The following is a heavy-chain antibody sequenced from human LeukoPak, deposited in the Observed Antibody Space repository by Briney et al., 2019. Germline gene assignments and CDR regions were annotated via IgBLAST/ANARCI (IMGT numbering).Heavy chain of an antibody. D-gene: IGHD2-2*01. CDR2: INTNTGNP. CDR1: GYTFTSYA. CDR3: ARVPYCSSTSCSWGVGYYYYGMDV. V-gene: IGHV7-4-1*02. J-gene: IGHJ6*02. Sequence: GASVKVSCKDSGYTFTSYAMNWVRQAPGQGLEWMGWINTNTGNPTYAQGFTGRFVFSLDTSVSTAYLQISSLKAEDTAVYYCARVPYCSSTSCSWGVGYYYYGMDVWGQGTTVTVSS.